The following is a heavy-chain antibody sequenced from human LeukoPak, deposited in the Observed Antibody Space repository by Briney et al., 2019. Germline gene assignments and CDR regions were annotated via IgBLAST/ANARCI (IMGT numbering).Heavy chain of an antibody. CDR2: IDSGGGSP. J-gene: IGHJ4*02. CDR3: AKAGKYISGWYPN. CDR1: GFTFNSYA. D-gene: IGHD6-19*01. Sequence: GGALRLSCAASGFTFNSYAMSWVPQAPVKGLEWVSRIDSGGGSPYYADSVKGRFTVSRDNSKNTLYLQMNSLRAEDTAIYFRAKAGKYISGWYPNWGQGTLVTVSS. V-gene: IGHV3-23*01.